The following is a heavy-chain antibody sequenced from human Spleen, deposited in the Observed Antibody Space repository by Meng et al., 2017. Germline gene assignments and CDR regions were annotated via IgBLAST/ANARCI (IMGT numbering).Heavy chain of an antibody. CDR1: GGSISTRDW. Sequence: QVQLQGSGPGLVKPSGTLSLTCAVSGGSISTRDWWTWVRQTPGKGLEWIGEIYHSGRANYIPTLKSRVTISVDKSKNQFSLDLRSVIAADTAVYFCARNLVGSSLDYWGQGTLVTVSS. CDR3: ARNLVGSSLDY. J-gene: IGHJ4*02. CDR2: IYHSGRA. D-gene: IGHD1-14*01. V-gene: IGHV4-4*02.